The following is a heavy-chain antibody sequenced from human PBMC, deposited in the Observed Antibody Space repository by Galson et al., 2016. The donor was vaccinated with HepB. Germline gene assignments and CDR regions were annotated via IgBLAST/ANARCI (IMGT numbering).Heavy chain of an antibody. CDR2: ISGHHDTT. D-gene: IGHD2-21*01. J-gene: IGHJ4*02. CDR1: GFTFSNFP. V-gene: IGHV3-23*01. Sequence: SLRLSCAGSGFTFSNFPIGWIRHPPGKGLEWVAAISGHHDTTFYADSVKGRFTISRDTSKSIVYLQMNNLGADDTALYYCATRHVVVPYWGQGTLVIVSS. CDR3: ATRHVVVPY.